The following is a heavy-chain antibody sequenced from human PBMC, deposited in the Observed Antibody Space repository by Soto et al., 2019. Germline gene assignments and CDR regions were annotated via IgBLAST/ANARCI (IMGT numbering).Heavy chain of an antibody. Sequence: APVKVSCKASGYTFTGYYMHWVRQAPGQGLEWMGWINPNSGGTNYAQKFQGWVTMTRDTSISTAYMELSRLRSDDTAVYYCARGTTVTTPFDYWGQGTLVTVSS. CDR2: INPNSGGT. V-gene: IGHV1-2*04. J-gene: IGHJ4*02. CDR1: GYTFTGYY. CDR3: ARGTTVTTPFDY. D-gene: IGHD4-4*01.